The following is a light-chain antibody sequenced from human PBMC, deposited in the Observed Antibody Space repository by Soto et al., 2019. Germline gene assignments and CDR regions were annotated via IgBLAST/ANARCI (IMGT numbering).Light chain of an antibody. J-gene: IGLJ1*01. V-gene: IGLV2-14*03. Sequence: HSALTQPASVSGSPGQSITISCTGISADVATSNFVSWYQHHPGKAPRLIIYDVTHRPSGISIRFSGSKSGDTASLTISGLQAEDEADYYCTSYRRGPLYVFGTGTKVTVL. CDR3: TSYRRGPLYV. CDR2: DVT. CDR1: SADVATSNF.